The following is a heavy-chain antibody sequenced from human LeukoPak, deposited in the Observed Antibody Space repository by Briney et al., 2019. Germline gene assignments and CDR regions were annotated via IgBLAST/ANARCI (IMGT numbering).Heavy chain of an antibody. D-gene: IGHD5-18*01. Sequence: GGSLRLSCAASGFTFSSYAMHWVRQAPGKGLEYISYISNSGHNVYYADSVKGRFTISRDNAKSSLYLQVDSLRAEDTAVYYCARDQGKYSHGQLDYWGQGILVTVSA. CDR1: GFTFSSYA. CDR2: ISNSGHNV. J-gene: IGHJ4*02. CDR3: ARDQGKYSHGQLDY. V-gene: IGHV3-48*03.